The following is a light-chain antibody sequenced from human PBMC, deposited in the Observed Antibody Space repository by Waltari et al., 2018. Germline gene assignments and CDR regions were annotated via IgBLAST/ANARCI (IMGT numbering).Light chain of an antibody. CDR1: QTSSSY. Sequence: DIQMTQSPSSLSASVGDRVIITCRASQTSSSYLNRYQQKPGKAPRLLIYAASSLQSGVPSRFSGSGSGTDFTLTISSLQPEDFATYYCQQSYITWTFGQGTKVEIK. CDR3: QQSYITWT. J-gene: IGKJ1*01. V-gene: IGKV1-39*01. CDR2: AAS.